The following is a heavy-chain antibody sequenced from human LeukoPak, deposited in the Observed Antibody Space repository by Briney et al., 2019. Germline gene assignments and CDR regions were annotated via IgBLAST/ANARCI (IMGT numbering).Heavy chain of an antibody. CDR1: GFTFDVYA. D-gene: IGHD3-10*01. CDR2: ISWNSGRI. CDR3: AKGGVASDNFWYFDL. J-gene: IGHJ2*01. V-gene: IGHV3-9*01. Sequence: GRSLRLSCAASGFTFDVYAMHWVRHPPGKGLEXXSXISWNSGRIDYADSVKGRFTISRDNAKDSLYLQMNSLRAEDTALYYCAKGGVASDNFWYFDLWGRGTLVTVSS.